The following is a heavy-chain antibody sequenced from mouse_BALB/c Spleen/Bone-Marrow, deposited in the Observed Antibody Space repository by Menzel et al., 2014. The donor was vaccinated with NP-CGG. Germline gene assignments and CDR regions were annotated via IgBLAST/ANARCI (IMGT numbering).Heavy chain of an antibody. Sequence: EVNLVESGGGLVQPGGSRKLSCAASGFTFSRFGVHWVRQAPEKGLEWVAYISSGSSTIYYADTVKGRFTISRDNPKNSLFLQMTSLRSEDTAMYYCARGKYGYDYWGQGTTLTVSS. CDR2: ISSGSSTI. J-gene: IGHJ2*01. V-gene: IGHV5-17*02. CDR3: ARGKYGYDY. D-gene: IGHD2-10*02. CDR1: GFTFSRFG.